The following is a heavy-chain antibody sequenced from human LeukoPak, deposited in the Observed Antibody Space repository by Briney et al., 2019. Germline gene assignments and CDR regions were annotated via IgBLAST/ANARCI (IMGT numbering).Heavy chain of an antibody. D-gene: IGHD1-14*01. CDR1: GFTFSDYS. J-gene: IGHJ4*02. Sequence: GGSLRLSCVASGFTFSDYSMSWIRQAPGKGLEWISYITSSSSYTNYGDSVKGRFTISRDNAKNPLYLQMNSLRDEDTAVYYCARWGSSNRFDYWGQGTLVTVSS. CDR2: ITSSSSYT. CDR3: ARWGSSNRFDY. V-gene: IGHV3-11*06.